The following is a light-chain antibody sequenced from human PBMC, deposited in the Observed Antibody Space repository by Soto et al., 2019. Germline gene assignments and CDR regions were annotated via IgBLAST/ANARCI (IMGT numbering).Light chain of an antibody. Sequence: IQMTQSPSTLSASVGDRVTITCRASQAISNFLAWYQQKPGKVPKLLMYGASTLPSGVPSRFSGSGSGTDFTLTISSLQPEDVAVYYCQERSNWPRGTFGGGTKVEMK. CDR3: QERSNWPRGT. CDR1: QAISNF. CDR2: GAS. J-gene: IGKJ4*01. V-gene: IGKV1-27*01.